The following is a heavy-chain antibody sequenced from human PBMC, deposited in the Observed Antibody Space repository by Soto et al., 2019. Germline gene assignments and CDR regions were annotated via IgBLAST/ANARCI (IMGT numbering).Heavy chain of an antibody. J-gene: IGHJ4*02. CDR1: GITVSSTY. CDR3: ARSMVAAYFDS. CDR2: LYGDGRA. D-gene: IGHD6-25*01. Sequence: EVQLVQSGGGLVQSGGSLTLSCAASGITVSSTYMSWLRQAPGKRPEWVSVLYGDGRAYYADSVKGRFTISRDNSKNTLHLQMNSLRAEDTAVYYCARSMVAAYFDSWGQGTLVTVSS. V-gene: IGHV3-66*01.